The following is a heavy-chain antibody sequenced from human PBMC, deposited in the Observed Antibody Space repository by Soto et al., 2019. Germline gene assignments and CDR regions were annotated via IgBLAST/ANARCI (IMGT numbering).Heavy chain of an antibody. Sequence: PSETLSLTCTVSGGSISSGGYYWSWIRQHPGKGLEWIGYIYYSGSTYYNPSLKSRVTISVDTSKNQFSLKLSSVTAADTAVYYCARVRYSSYSHLRWFDPWGQGTLVTVPS. CDR2: IYYSGST. V-gene: IGHV4-31*03. CDR1: GGSISSGGYY. CDR3: ARVRYSSYSHLRWFDP. D-gene: IGHD6-13*01. J-gene: IGHJ5*02.